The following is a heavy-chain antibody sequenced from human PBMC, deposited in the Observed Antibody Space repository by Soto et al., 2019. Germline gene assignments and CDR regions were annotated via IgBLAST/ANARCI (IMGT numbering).Heavy chain of an antibody. CDR3: ARRGSGSYTGY. J-gene: IGHJ4*02. CDR2: IYYSGST. CDR1: GGSISSSSYY. V-gene: IGHV4-39*01. D-gene: IGHD3-10*01. Sequence: SETLSLTCTVSGGSISSSSYYWGWIRQAPGKGLEWIGSIYYSGSTYYNPSLKSRVTISVDTSKNQFSLKLSSVTAADTAVYYCARRGSGSYTGYWGEG.